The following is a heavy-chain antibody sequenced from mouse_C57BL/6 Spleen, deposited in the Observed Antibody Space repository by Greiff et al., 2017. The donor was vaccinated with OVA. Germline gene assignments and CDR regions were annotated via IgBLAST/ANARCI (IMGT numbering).Heavy chain of an antibody. D-gene: IGHD1-1*01. J-gene: IGHJ2*01. CDR3: ASTVEYYFDY. CDR2: INPNNGGT. CDR1: GYTFTDYN. V-gene: IGHV1-22*01. Sequence: EVHLVESGPELVKPGASVKMSCKASGYTFTDYNMHWVKQSHGKSLEWIGYINPNNGGTSYNQKFKGKATLTVNKSSSTAYMELRSLTSEDSAVYYCASTVEYYFDYWGQGTTLTVSS.